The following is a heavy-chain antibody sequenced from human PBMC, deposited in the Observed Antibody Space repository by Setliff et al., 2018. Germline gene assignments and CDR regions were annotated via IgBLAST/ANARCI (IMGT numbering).Heavy chain of an antibody. CDR2: LYYTGAT. D-gene: IGHD1-26*01. CDR3: ARDNTILGATDY. CDR1: GGSISTTNYF. V-gene: IGHV4-39*07. Sequence: SETLSLTCTVSGGSISTTNYFWGWIRQPPGGGLEWIGILYYTGATYYNPSLKSRVTISVDTPNNQFSLKLSSVTAADTAVYFCARDNTILGATDYWGQGTLVTVSS. J-gene: IGHJ4*02.